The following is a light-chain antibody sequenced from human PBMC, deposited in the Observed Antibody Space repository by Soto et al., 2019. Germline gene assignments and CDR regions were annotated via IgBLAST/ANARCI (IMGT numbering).Light chain of an antibody. CDR2: DVS. Sequence: QSALTQPASVSGSPGQSIAISCTGTSSDVGGYSYVSWYQQQPGKAPKLVISDVSNRPSGVSARFSGSKSGNTASLTISGLQTEDEADYYCASYTTSSTYVFGTGTKVTVL. CDR3: ASYTTSSTYV. J-gene: IGLJ1*01. CDR1: SSDVGGYSY. V-gene: IGLV2-14*01.